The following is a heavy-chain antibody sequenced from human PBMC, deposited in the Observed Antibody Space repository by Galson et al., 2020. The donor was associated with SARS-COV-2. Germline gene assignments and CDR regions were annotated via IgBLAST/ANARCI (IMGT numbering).Heavy chain of an antibody. CDR3: VRDPY. CDR2: INGDGSST. CDR1: GFTISSYW. Sequence: GGSLRLSCTVSGFTISSYWMHWVRQAPGKGLVWVSRINGDGSSTNYADSVKGRCTISRDNAKNTLYLQMNSLRVEDTAVYYCVRDPYWGQGTLVTVSS. J-gene: IGHJ4*02. V-gene: IGHV3-74*01.